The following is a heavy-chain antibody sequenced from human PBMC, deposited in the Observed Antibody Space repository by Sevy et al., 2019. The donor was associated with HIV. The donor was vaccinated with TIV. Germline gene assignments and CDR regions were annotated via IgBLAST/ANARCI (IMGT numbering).Heavy chain of an antibody. CDR1: GFTFSSYA. CDR2: ISYDGSNK. Sequence: GESLKISCAASGFTFSSYAMHWVRQAPGKGLEWVAVISYDGSNKYYADSVKGRFTISRDNSKNTLYLQMNSLRAEDTAVYYCARGDYDFWSGYYRSWFDPWGQGTLVTVSS. D-gene: IGHD3-3*01. CDR3: ARGDYDFWSGYYRSWFDP. V-gene: IGHV3-30*04. J-gene: IGHJ5*02.